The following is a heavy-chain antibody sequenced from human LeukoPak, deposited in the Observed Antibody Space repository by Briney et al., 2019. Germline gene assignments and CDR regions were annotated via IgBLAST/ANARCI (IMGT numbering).Heavy chain of an antibody. D-gene: IGHD3-10*01. Sequence: GASVKVSCKASGYTFTSYGISWVRQAPGQGLEWMGGIIPIFGTANYAQKFQGRVTITADESTSTAYMELSSLRSEDTAVYYCARSRDEGTPFDYWGQGTLVTVSS. CDR3: ARSRDEGTPFDY. J-gene: IGHJ4*02. CDR2: IIPIFGTA. CDR1: GYTFTSYG. V-gene: IGHV1-69*13.